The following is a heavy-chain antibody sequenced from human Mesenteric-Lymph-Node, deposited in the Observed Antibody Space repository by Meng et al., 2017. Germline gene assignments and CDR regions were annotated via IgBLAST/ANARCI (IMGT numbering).Heavy chain of an antibody. D-gene: IGHD6-13*01. CDR2: INSDGSAT. CDR3: TRAAAGLDY. V-gene: IGHV3-74*02. CDR1: RSSISPYW. Sequence: EVQLEESGGGLVQPGGSLILSCAASRSSISPYWMYWVRQAPGKGLVWVSRINSDGSATDYADSVKGRFTISRDNAKNTLYLQMNSLRVEDTAVYYCTRAAAGLDYWGQGTLVTVSS. J-gene: IGHJ4*02.